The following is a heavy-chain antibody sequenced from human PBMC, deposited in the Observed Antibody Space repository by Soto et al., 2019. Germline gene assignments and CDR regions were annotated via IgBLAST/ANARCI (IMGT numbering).Heavy chain of an antibody. J-gene: IGHJ3*02. CDR1: GFTFSDYV. Sequence: GGSLRLSCVASGFTFSDYVMGWVRQGPGKGLEWVAVISYDGSNKYYADSVKGRFTISRDNSKNTLYLQMNSLRAEDTAVYYCAKLYRQAGDAFDIWGQGTMVTVSS. CDR3: AKLYRQAGDAFDI. CDR2: ISYDGSNK. V-gene: IGHV3-30*18. D-gene: IGHD1-26*01.